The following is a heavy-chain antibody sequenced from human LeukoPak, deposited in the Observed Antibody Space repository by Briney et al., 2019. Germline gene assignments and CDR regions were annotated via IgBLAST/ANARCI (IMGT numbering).Heavy chain of an antibody. V-gene: IGHV3-9*01. J-gene: IGHJ4*02. CDR3: AKVGSKYSSSWYDY. Sequence: PGGSLRLSCAASGFTFDDYAMHWVRQAPGKGLEWVSGISWNSGSIGYADSVKGRFTISRDNAKNSLYLQMNRLRAEDTALYYCAKVGSKYSSSWYDYWGQGTLVTVSS. D-gene: IGHD6-13*01. CDR1: GFTFDDYA. CDR2: ISWNSGSI.